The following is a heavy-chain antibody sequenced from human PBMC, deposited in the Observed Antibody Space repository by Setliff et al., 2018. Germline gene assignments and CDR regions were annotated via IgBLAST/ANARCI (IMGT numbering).Heavy chain of an antibody. CDR1: GGSFSGYY. CDR2: IIHSGST. D-gene: IGHD3-22*01. J-gene: IGHJ4*02. V-gene: IGHV4-34*12. CDR3: ARVPYYYDADDY. Sequence: SETLSLTCAVYGGSFSGYYWSWIRQPPGKRLEWIGEIIHSGSTNYNPSLKSRVTISMDTSKNQVSLKLNSVTAADTAVYYCARVPYYYDADDYWGQGTQVTVSS.